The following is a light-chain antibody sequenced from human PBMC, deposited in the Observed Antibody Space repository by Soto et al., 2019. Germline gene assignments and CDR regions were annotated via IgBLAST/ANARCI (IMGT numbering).Light chain of an antibody. V-gene: IGKV1-39*01. CDR3: QQYSKWPQT. J-gene: IGKJ1*01. CDR1: QSISHF. CDR2: AAS. Sequence: IQMTQSPSSLSASIGDRVTITCRASQSISHFLNWYQQKPGKAPKLLIYAASSLQSGVPSRFSGSGSGTEFTLTISSLQSEDFAVYYCQQYSKWPQTFGQGTK.